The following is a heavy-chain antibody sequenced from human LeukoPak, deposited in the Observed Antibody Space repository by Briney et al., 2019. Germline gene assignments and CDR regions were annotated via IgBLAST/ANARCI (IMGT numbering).Heavy chain of an antibody. J-gene: IGHJ4*02. CDR2: IRYDGSNK. CDR1: GFTFSSYG. Sequence: PGGTLRLSCAASGFTFSSYGMHWVRQAPGKGLEWVAFIRYDGSNKYYADSVKGRFTISRDNSKNTLYLQMNSLRAEDTAVYYCAHLELDVVVPAAKTFGDYWGQGTLVTVSS. D-gene: IGHD2-2*01. V-gene: IGHV3-30*02. CDR3: AHLELDVVVPAAKTFGDY.